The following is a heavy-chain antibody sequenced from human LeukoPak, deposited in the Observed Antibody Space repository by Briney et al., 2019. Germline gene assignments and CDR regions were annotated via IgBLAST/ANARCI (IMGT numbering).Heavy chain of an antibody. J-gene: IGHJ5*02. CDR3: AREMLAAVAAQS. V-gene: IGHV3-21*01. D-gene: IGHD6-19*01. CDR1: GFTFSSYS. Sequence: GGSLRLSCSASGFTFSSYSMNWVRQAPGKGLEWGASITSSSSYIYYADSVKGRFTISRDNAKNSLYLQMNSLRAEDTAVYYCAREMLAAVAAQSWGQGTLVTVSS. CDR2: ITSSSSYI.